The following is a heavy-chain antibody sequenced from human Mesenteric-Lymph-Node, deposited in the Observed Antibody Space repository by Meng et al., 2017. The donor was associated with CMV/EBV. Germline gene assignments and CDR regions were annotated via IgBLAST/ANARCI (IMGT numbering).Heavy chain of an antibody. CDR1: GFTFDDYA. V-gene: IGHV3-9*01. CDR2: ISWNSGSI. CDR3: AKWSTRRDCFDY. Sequence: LSLTCAASGFTFDDYAMHWVRQAPGKGLEWVSGISWNSGSIGYADSVKGRFTISRDSSKNTLHLQMSSLRAEDTAVYYCAKWSTRRDCFDYWGQGTLVTVSS. J-gene: IGHJ4*02. D-gene: IGHD2-2*01.